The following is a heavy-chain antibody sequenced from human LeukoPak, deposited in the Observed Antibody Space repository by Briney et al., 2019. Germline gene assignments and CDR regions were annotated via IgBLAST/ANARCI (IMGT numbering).Heavy chain of an antibody. CDR1: GGTFSSYA. D-gene: IGHD3-22*01. Sequence: ASVKVSCKASGGTFSSYAISWVRQAPGQGLEWMGGIIPIFGTANYAQKFQGRVTITADESTSTAYMELSSLRSEDTAVYYCARGTGGSGYYSIWGQGTLVTVSS. J-gene: IGHJ4*02. CDR3: ARGTGGSGYYSI. CDR2: IIPIFGTA. V-gene: IGHV1-69*01.